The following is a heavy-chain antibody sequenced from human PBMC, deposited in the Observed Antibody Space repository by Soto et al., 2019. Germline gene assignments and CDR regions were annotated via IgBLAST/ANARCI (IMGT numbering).Heavy chain of an antibody. CDR3: AKTLRWLVKCPDY. D-gene: IGHD6-19*01. J-gene: IGHJ4*02. CDR2: ISGSGGST. V-gene: IGHV3-23*01. CDR1: GFTFSSYS. Sequence: HPGGSLRLSCAASGFTFSSYSMSWVRQAPGKGLEWVSAISGSGGSTYYADSVKGRFTISRDNSKNTLYLQMNSLRAEDTAVYYCAKTLRWLVKCPDYWGQGTLVTVSS.